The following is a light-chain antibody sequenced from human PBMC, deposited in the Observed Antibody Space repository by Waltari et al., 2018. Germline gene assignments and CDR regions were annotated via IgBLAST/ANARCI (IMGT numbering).Light chain of an antibody. CDR1: QSVRNN. CDR3: QQYNNWPPWT. Sequence: EIVMTQPPATLSVSPGERATLSCRASQSVRNNLVWYQQKPGQAPRLLIYCASTRVTGIPARFSGSGSGTEFTLTISSLQSEDFAVYYCQQYNNWPPWTFGQGTKVEIK. J-gene: IGKJ1*01. CDR2: CAS. V-gene: IGKV3-15*01.